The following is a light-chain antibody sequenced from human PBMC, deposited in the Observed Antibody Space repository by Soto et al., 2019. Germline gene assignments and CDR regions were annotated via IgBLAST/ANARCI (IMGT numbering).Light chain of an antibody. CDR2: DAS. Sequence: EIVLTQSPATLSLSPGERATLSCRASQSVGTFFAWYQQKPGQAPRLLIYDASNRATGIPPRFSGSGSGADFTLTISSLEPEDFAVYYCQQRSNWPPSFGPGTKVDIK. J-gene: IGKJ3*01. CDR3: QQRSNWPPS. V-gene: IGKV3-11*01. CDR1: QSVGTF.